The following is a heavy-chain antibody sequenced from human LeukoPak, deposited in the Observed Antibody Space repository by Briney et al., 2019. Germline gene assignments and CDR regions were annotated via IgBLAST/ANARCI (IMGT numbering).Heavy chain of an antibody. CDR1: GYSFPSYW. V-gene: IGHV5-51*01. CDR2: FDLRESDN. Sequence: GGSPNPSCQCPGYSFPSYWIGRGPQLPGKGLEWMGVFDLRESDNRHSPSFQGQVPISADKSISTAYLQWSSLKATDTAMYYCARQDSSSWYGYFDYWGQGTLVTVSS. J-gene: IGHJ4*02. D-gene: IGHD6-13*01. CDR3: ARQDSSSWYGYFDY.